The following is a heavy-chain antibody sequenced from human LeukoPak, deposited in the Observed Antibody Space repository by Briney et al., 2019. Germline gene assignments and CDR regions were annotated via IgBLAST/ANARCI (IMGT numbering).Heavy chain of an antibody. D-gene: IGHD4-17*01. CDR3: ARGEYGDLFPAIYYYYYMDV. J-gene: IGHJ6*03. Sequence: ASVKVSCKASGGTFSSYAISLVRQAPGQGLEWMGGIIPIFGTANYAQKFQGRVTITTDESTSTAYMELSSLRSEDTAVYYCARGEYGDLFPAIYYYYYMDVWGKGTTVTVSS. V-gene: IGHV1-69*05. CDR2: IIPIFGTA. CDR1: GGTFSSYA.